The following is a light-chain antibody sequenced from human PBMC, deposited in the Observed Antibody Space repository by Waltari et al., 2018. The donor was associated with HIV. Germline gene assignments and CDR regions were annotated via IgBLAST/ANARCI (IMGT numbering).Light chain of an antibody. Sequence: DIVMTQSPDSLAVSLGERATINCKSSQKIFYNSNNKNYLAWYQQKPGQSPKLLISWASTREFGVPDRFSGSGSGTDFTLTISSLRAEDVAVYYCRQFSRTPYTFGQGTRLEFK. CDR1: QKIFYNSNNKNY. CDR3: RQFSRTPYT. CDR2: WAS. V-gene: IGKV4-1*01. J-gene: IGKJ2*01.